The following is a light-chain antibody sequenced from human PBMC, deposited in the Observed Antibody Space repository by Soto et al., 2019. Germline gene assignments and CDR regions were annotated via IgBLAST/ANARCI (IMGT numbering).Light chain of an antibody. CDR2: GAF. V-gene: IGKV3-15*01. CDR3: QQYNDWPLT. J-gene: IGKJ1*01. Sequence: IVITQSPVTLSGSSGEEATLSFRASQSVSSNLAWYQQKPGQAPSLLIYGAFTRATGIPARFSGTGSGTEFTLTISSLQSEDFALYYCQQYNDWPLTFGQGTKVDIK. CDR1: QSVSSN.